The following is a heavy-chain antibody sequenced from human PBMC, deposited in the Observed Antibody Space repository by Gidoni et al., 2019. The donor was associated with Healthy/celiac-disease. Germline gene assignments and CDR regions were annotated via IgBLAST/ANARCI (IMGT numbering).Heavy chain of an antibody. Sequence: QVQLQQWGAGLLKPSETLSLTCPVYGGSFSGSYWSWIRQPPGEGLEWIGEINHSGSTNYNPSLKRRVTISVDTSKNQFSLKLSSVTAADTAVYYCARDCQQSKRGFDYWGQGTLVTVSS. J-gene: IGHJ4*02. CDR3: ARDCQQSKRGFDY. CDR1: GGSFSGSY. V-gene: IGHV4-34*01. CDR2: INHSGST. D-gene: IGHD6-13*01.